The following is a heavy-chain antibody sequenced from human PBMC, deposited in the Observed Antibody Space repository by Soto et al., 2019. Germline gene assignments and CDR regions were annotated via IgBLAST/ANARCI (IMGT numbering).Heavy chain of an antibody. V-gene: IGHV4-61*01. CDR3: AREAIAARTNENYYYYYYGMDV. CDR2: IYYSGST. D-gene: IGHD6-6*01. CDR1: GASISSPSYY. J-gene: IGHJ6*02. Sequence: SETLSLTCTVSGASISSPSYYWGWIRLSQGKGLEWLGYIYYSGSTNYNPSLKSRVTISVDTSKNQFSLKLSSVTAADTAVYYCAREAIAARTNENYYYYYYGMDVWGQGTTVTVSS.